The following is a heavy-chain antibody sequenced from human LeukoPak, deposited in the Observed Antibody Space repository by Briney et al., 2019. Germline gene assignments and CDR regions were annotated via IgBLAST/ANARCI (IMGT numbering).Heavy chain of an antibody. J-gene: IGHJ3*02. CDR1: GVSVSHSNW. CDR3: AREGPWEPLKRAFDI. Sequence: SETLSLTCAVSGVSVSHSNWWTWVRQSPGKGLEWIGEVHPSEGTNYNPSLKSRVTISLDKSKNQFSLKLSSVTAADTAVYYCAREGPWEPLKRAFDIWGQGTMVTVSS. D-gene: IGHD1-26*01. V-gene: IGHV4-4*02. CDR2: VHPSEGT.